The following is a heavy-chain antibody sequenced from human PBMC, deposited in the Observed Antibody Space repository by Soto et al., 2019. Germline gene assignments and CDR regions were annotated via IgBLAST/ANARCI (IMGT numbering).Heavy chain of an antibody. CDR3: ARDKQDRFGSSTDAFDI. D-gene: IGHD3-10*01. V-gene: IGHV4-31*03. CDR1: GGSISSGGYY. Sequence: SETLSLTCTVSGGSISSGGYYWSWIRQHPGKGLEWIGYINYSGSTYYNPSLKSRVTISVDTSKNQFSLKLSSVTAADTAVYYCARDKQDRFGSSTDAFDIWGQGTMVTVSS. CDR2: INYSGST. J-gene: IGHJ3*02.